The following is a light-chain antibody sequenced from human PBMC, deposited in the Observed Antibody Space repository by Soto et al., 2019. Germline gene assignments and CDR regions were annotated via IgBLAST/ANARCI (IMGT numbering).Light chain of an antibody. CDR2: EVT. V-gene: IGLV2-14*01. CDR1: FSDVGGYDY. Sequence: QSALTQPASVSGSPGQSIAISCTGTFSDVGGYDYVSWYQQHPDKAPKLMIYEVTKRPSGVSNRFSGSKSGNTASLTISGLQPEDEADYYCSSYTSSSTLVFGGGTQLTVL. CDR3: SSYTSSSTLV. J-gene: IGLJ2*01.